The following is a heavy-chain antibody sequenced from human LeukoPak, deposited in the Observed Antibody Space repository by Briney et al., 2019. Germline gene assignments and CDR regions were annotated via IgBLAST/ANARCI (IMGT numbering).Heavy chain of an antibody. J-gene: IGHJ4*02. V-gene: IGHV4-34*01. Sequence: SETLSLTCAVYGGSFSGYYWSWIRQPPGKGLEWIGEINHSGSTNYNPSLKSRVTISVDTSKNQFSLKLSSVTAADTAVYYCARERETSDYWGQGTLVTVSS. CDR2: INHSGST. CDR3: ARERETSDY. CDR1: GGSFSGYY.